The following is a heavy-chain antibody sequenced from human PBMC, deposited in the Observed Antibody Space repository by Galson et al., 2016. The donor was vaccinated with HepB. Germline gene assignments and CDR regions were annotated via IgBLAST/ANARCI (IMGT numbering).Heavy chain of an antibody. V-gene: IGHV4-59*01. CDR3: ARQTTFGVVTYFDL. CDR2: IAYNGRT. Sequence: SETLSLTCTISGGSIRNYFWSWIRQPPGKGLEWIGSIAYNGRTNYNPSLKSRVIISMDTSKNYFSLRLSSVAAADTAVYYCARQTTFGVVTYFDLWGQGTLVTVSS. CDR1: GGSIRNYF. D-gene: IGHD3-3*01. J-gene: IGHJ4*02.